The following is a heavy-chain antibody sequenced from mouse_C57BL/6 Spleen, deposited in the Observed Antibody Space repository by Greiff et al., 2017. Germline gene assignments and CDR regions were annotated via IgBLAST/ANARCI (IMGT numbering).Heavy chain of an antibody. D-gene: IGHD2-4*01. CDR2: IWSGGST. Sequence: VQLQQSGPGLVQPSQSLSITCTVSGFSFTSYGVHWVRQPPGKGLEWLGVIWSGGSTDYNAAFISRLSISKDNAKSQVFFKMNSLQAEDTAIYYCAKSEADYDGFDDWGQGTTLTVSS. J-gene: IGHJ2*01. V-gene: IGHV2-4*01. CDR3: AKSEADYDGFDD. CDR1: GFSFTSYG.